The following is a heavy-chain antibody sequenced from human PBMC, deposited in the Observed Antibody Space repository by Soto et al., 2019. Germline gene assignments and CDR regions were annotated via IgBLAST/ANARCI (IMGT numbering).Heavy chain of an antibody. CDR1: GFIFTSYL. D-gene: IGHD6-25*01. CDR3: ARKKSGGGYYQFEF. CDR2: LNPKDSFA. V-gene: IGHV5-10-1*01. J-gene: IGHJ4*02. Sequence: GESLKISFKSSGFIFTSYLLSVVLQMPGKGLYWMGMLNPKDSFANYSPSFRGHVNISPDTSVTTAYLKWSSLKASDTAIYYCARKKSGGGYYQFEFWGQGTLVTV.